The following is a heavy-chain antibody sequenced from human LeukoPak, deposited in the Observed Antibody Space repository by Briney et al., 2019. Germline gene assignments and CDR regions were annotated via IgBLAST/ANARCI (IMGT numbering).Heavy chain of an antibody. CDR3: ARYRSTDFWSGYYTNYCDY. CDR2: INWNGGST. CDR1: GFTFDDYG. V-gene: IGHV3-20*04. D-gene: IGHD3-3*01. J-gene: IGHJ4*02. Sequence: GGSLRLSCAASGFTFDDYGMSWVRQAPGKGLEWVSGINWNGGSTGYADSVKGRFTISRDNAKNSLYLQMNSLRAEDTAVYYCARYRSTDFWSGYYTNYCDYWGQGTLVTVSS.